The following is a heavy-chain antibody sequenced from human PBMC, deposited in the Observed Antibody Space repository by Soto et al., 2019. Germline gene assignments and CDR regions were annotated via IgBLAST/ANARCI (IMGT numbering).Heavy chain of an antibody. CDR1: GGSISSYY. CDR2: IYYSGST. J-gene: IGHJ4*02. Sequence: SETLSLTCTVSGGSISSYYGSWIRQPPGKGLEWMGYIYYSGSTNYNPSLKSRVTITVGTSKNQFSLKLSTVTAADTAVYYCARAKRGYGYGYLDYWGQGTLVTVSS. V-gene: IGHV4-59*01. D-gene: IGHD5-18*01. CDR3: ARAKRGYGYGYLDY.